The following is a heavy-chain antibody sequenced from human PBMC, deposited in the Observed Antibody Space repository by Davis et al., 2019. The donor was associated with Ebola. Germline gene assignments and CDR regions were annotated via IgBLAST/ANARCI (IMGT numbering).Heavy chain of an antibody. J-gene: IGHJ6*04. CDR3: ARDRCTSCYAGAMDV. CDR1: GYTFTGYY. D-gene: IGHD2-2*01. V-gene: IGHV1-2*06. CDR2: INPNSGVA. Sequence: ASVKVSCKASGYTFTGYYIHWVRQAPGQGLEWMGRINPNSGVANYAQKFQGRVTMTRDTSSSTAYMELRSLRSDDTAVYYCARDRCTSCYAGAMDVWGKGTTVTVSS.